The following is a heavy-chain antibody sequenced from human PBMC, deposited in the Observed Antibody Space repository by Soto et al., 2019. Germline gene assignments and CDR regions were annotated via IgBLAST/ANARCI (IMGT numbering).Heavy chain of an antibody. CDR2: ISASGGST. CDR3: ATDGSGCYYGSGRYPDY. CDR1: GFTFSIYA. V-gene: IGHV3-23*01. J-gene: IGHJ4*02. Sequence: EVQLLESGGGLVQPGGSLRLSCAASGFTFSIYAMGWVRQAPGKGLECVSGISASGGSTYYADSVKGRFTISRANSKNTLYLQMNSLRAEDTAVSYCATDGSGCYYGSGRYPDYWGQGTLVTVSS. D-gene: IGHD3-10*01.